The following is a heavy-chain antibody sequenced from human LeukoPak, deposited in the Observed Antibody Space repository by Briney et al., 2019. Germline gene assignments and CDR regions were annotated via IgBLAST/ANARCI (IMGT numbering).Heavy chain of an antibody. CDR2: FDPEYGET. CDR1: GYTLTELS. V-gene: IGHV1-24*01. Sequence: LVASVKVSCKVSGYTLTELSMHWVRQAPGKGLGWMGGFDPEYGETIYAQKFQGRVTMTEDTSTDTAYMELSSLRSEDTAVYYCATEERGYSYGYYYYYYMDVWGKGTTVTVSS. CDR3: ATEERGYSYGYYYYYYMDV. D-gene: IGHD5-18*01. J-gene: IGHJ6*03.